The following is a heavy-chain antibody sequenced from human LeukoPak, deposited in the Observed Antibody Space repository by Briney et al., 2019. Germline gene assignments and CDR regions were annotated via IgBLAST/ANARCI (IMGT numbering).Heavy chain of an antibody. Sequence: PSETLSLTCTVSGGSISSYYWTWIRQPPGKGLEWIAYIYYSGSTNYNPSLKSRVTISVDTSKNQFSLKLSSVTAADTAVYYCARIGTSEFDPWGQGTLVTVSS. V-gene: IGHV4-59*01. D-gene: IGHD1-26*01. J-gene: IGHJ5*02. CDR1: GGSISSYY. CDR2: IYYSGST. CDR3: ARIGTSEFDP.